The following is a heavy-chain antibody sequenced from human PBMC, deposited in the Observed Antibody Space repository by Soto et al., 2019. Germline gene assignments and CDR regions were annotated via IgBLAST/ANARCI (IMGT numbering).Heavy chain of an antibody. Sequence: GGSLRLSCAASGFTFSSNYMSWVRQAPGKGLEWVSVIYSGGSTYYADSVKGRFTISRDNSKNTLYLQMNSLRAEDTAVYYCARGFPLYDFWSGYDLDLDYYYMDVWGKGTTVNVSS. J-gene: IGHJ6*03. D-gene: IGHD3-3*01. CDR1: GFTFSSNY. CDR3: ARGFPLYDFWSGYDLDLDYYYMDV. V-gene: IGHV3-66*01. CDR2: IYSGGST.